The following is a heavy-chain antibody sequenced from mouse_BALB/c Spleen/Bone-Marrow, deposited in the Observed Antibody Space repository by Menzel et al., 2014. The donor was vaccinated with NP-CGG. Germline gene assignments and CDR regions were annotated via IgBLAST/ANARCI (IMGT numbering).Heavy chain of an antibody. J-gene: IGHJ4*01. CDR3: ARPIFL. CDR1: GFNIKDTY. V-gene: IGHV14-3*02. CDR2: IDPANGNT. Sequence: VHVKQSGAEPVKPGASVKLSCTASGFNIKDTYMRWVKQRPEQGLEWIGRIDPANGNTKYDPKFQGKATITADTSSNTAYLQLSSLTSEDTAVYYCARPIFLWGQGTSVTVSS.